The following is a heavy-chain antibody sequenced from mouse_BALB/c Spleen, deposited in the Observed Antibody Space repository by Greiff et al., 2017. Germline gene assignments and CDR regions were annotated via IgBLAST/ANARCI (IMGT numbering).Heavy chain of an antibody. V-gene: IGHV3-8*02. J-gene: IGHJ4*01. CDR3: ARYRGYRYDYYAMDY. CDR2: ISYSGST. Sequence: EVKLVESGPSLVKPSQTLSLTCSVTGDSITSGYWNWIRKFPGNKLEYMGYISYSGSTYYNPSLKSRISNTRDTSKNQYYLQLNSVTTEDTATYYCARYRGYRYDYYAMDYWGQGTSVTVSS. CDR1: GDSITSGY. D-gene: IGHD2-14*01.